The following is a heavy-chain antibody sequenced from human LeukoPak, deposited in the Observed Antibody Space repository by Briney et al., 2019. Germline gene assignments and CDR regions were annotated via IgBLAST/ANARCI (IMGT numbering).Heavy chain of an antibody. CDR2: IYYSGST. J-gene: IGHJ4*02. Sequence: SETLSLTCTVSGGSISSGGYYWSWIRQHPGKGLEWIGYIYYSGSTYYNPSLKSRVTISVDTSKNQFSLKLSSVTAADTAVYYCARGGLKVVVAATGTFDYWGQGTLVTVSS. CDR3: ARGGLKVVVAATGTFDY. V-gene: IGHV4-31*03. CDR1: GGSISSGGYY. D-gene: IGHD2-15*01.